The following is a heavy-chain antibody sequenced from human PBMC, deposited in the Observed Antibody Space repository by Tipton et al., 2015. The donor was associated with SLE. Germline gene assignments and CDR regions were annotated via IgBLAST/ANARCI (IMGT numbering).Heavy chain of an antibody. Sequence: RSLRLSCAASGFTFSRSAMHWVRQAPGKGLEWVAFIQYDGKNEYYAASAKGRFTISRDNSKNTLFLQMNSLRAEDTAVYYCARDTLEYYFDYWGQGTLVTVSS. V-gene: IGHV3-30*12. CDR3: ARDTLEYYFDY. D-gene: IGHD1-1*01. CDR2: IQYDGKNE. CDR1: GFTFSRSA. J-gene: IGHJ4*02.